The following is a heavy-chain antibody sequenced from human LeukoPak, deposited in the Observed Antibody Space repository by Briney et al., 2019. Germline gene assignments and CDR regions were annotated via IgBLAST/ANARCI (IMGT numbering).Heavy chain of an antibody. V-gene: IGHV1-2*02. CDR1: GYTFTDYY. D-gene: IGHD2-15*01. CDR3: ARSDYSGHLDY. CDR2: INSNSGGT. J-gene: IGHJ4*02. Sequence: ASVKVSCKASGYTFTDYYIHWVRQAPGQGLEWMGWINSNSGGTNYAQKFQGRVTMTRDTSITTVYMELSRLTSDDTAAYYCARSDYSGHLDYWGQGTLVTVSS.